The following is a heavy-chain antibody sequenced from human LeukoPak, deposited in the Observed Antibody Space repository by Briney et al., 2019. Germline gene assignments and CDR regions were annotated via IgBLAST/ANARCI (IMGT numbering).Heavy chain of an antibody. D-gene: IGHD5-24*01. J-gene: IGHJ4*02. V-gene: IGHV3-23*01. Sequence: GGSLRLSCAASGFNFANHAMSWVRQTAGKGLEWVSAISGGGASTYYADSVKGRFTISRDNSKNTLYLQMNSLRAEDTAVYYCAKRDGYNSNYFDYWGQGTLVTVSS. CDR1: GFNFANHA. CDR2: ISGGGAST. CDR3: AKRDGYNSNYFDY.